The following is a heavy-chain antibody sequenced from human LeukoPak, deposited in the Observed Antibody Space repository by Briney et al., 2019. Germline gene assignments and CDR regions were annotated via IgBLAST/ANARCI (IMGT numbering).Heavy chain of an antibody. V-gene: IGHV1-69*02. D-gene: IGHD6-19*01. CDR3: ARAYSSGRGYYFDY. CDR1: GGTFSSYT. J-gene: IGHJ4*02. CDR2: IIPILGIA. Sequence: SVKVSCKASGGTFSSYTISWVRQAPGQGLEWMGRIIPILGIANYAQKFRGRVMITADKSTSTAYMELSSLRSEDTAVYYCARAYSSGRGYYFDYWGQGTLVTVSS.